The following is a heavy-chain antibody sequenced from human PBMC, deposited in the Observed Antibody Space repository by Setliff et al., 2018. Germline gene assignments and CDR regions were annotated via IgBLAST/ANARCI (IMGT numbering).Heavy chain of an antibody. D-gene: IGHD2-15*01. V-gene: IGHV1-46*01. Sequence: ASVKVSCKASGYTFTNHYMHWVRQAPGQGLEWMGMINPGGGSTTYAQKFQGRVTMTRDTSTSTVYMELSSLRSEDTAMYYCAREKVVVVSATSYHYYMDVWGKGTTVTVSS. J-gene: IGHJ6*03. CDR1: GYTFTNHY. CDR2: INPGGGST. CDR3: AREKVVVVSATSYHYYMDV.